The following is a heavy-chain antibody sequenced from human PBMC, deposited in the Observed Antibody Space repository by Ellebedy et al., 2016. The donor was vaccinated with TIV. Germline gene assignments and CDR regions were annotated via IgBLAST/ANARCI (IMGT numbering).Heavy chain of an antibody. V-gene: IGHV3-66*01. CDR3: GTLSRWSTSY. CDR1: GYSVSSTY. J-gene: IGHJ4*02. D-gene: IGHD4-23*01. CDR2: IFGGGNT. Sequence: PGGSLRLSCAVSGYSVSSTYMTWVRQAPGKGLEWVSLIFGGGNTFYADSVKDRFTISRDNSKNTVYLEINSLRAEDTAVYYCGTLSRWSTSYWGQGTLVIVSS.